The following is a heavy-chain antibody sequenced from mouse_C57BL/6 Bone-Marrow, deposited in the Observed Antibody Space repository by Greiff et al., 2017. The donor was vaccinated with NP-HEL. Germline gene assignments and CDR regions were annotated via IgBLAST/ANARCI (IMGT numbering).Heavy chain of an antibody. Sequence: EVKVVDSGGGLVKPGGSLKLSCAASGFTFSSYAMSWVRQTPEKRLEWVATISDGGSYTYYPDNVKGRFTISRDNAKNNLYLQMSHLKSEDTAMYYCARELYGSSYWYFDVWGTGTTVTVSS. D-gene: IGHD1-1*01. V-gene: IGHV5-4*01. CDR2: ISDGGSYT. CDR3: ARELYGSSYWYFDV. CDR1: GFTFSSYA. J-gene: IGHJ1*03.